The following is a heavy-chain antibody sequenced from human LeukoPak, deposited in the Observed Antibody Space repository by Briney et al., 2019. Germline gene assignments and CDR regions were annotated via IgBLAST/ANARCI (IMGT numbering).Heavy chain of an antibody. CDR3: ARDLTGTTDRYYYYMDV. J-gene: IGHJ6*03. CDR2: IYYSGST. CDR1: GGSISSGGYY. V-gene: IGHV4-31*03. D-gene: IGHD1-7*01. Sequence: SQTLSLTCTVSGGSISSGGYYWSWIPQHPGKGLEWIGYIYYSGSTYYNPSLKSRVTISVDTSKNQFSLKLSSVTAADTAVYYCARDLTGTTDRYYYYMDVWGKGTTVTVSS.